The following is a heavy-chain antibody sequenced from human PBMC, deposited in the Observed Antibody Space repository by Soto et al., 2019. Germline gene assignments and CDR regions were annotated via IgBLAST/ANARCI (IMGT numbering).Heavy chain of an antibody. CDR2: SDREDGET. V-gene: IGHV1-24*01. Sequence: QVRLIQSGTEVKQPGASVKVSCSLSGSALTELSLHWVRQAPGKGLEWMGCSDREDGETFYAQRFKGRLTMTEDTSTNTAYMELRSLGSEDTAVYYCTRGNWFDPWGQGTLVVVSS. J-gene: IGHJ5*02. CDR1: GSALTELS. CDR3: TRGNWFDP.